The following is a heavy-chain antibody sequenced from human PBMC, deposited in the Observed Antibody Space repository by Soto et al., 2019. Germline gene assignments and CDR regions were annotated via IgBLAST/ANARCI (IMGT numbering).Heavy chain of an antibody. V-gene: IGHV4-31*01. CDR3: ARGYSSTTSCYSVSYGMDV. J-gene: IGHJ6*02. Sequence: QVQLQESGPGLVKPSQTLSLTCTVSAGSISSGFYYWSWIRQHPGKGLEWIGYIYSTGSTYYNPSLKSPVSISVDTSHKQFSLKLTSVTAADTAVYYCARGYSSTTSCYSVSYGMDVWGQGTTVTVSS. CDR2: IYSTGST. CDR1: AGSISSGFYY. D-gene: IGHD2-2*02.